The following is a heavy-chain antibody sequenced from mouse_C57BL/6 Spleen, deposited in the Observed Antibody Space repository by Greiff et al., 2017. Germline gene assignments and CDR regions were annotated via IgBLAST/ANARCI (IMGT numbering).Heavy chain of an antibody. CDR3: TIQHSSGYFDY. CDR1: GFNINDDY. J-gene: IGHJ3*01. V-gene: IGHV14-4*01. Sequence: EVQLQQSGAELVRPGASVKLSCTASGFNINDDYMHWVTQRPEKGLEWIGWIYPENGDTEYASKFKGKATITADTSSNTAYLQLSSLTSEDTAVYYCTIQHSSGYFDYWGQGTLVTVSA. CDR2: IYPENGDT. D-gene: IGHD3-2*02.